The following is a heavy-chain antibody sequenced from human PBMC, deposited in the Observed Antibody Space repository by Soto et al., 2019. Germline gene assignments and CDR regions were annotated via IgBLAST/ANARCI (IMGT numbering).Heavy chain of an antibody. CDR1: GFTFNRFG. J-gene: IGHJ6*02. D-gene: IGHD3-10*01. CDR3: AKDLEIRGGGVMDV. CDR2: ITGSGGTT. Sequence: EMQLLESGGGLVQPGGSLRLSCGVSGFTFNRFGMNWVRQAPGKGPEWVTAITGSGGTTYYADSVRGRFTVSRDNSQNTLYLQMNSLRADDTAIYYCAKDLEIRGGGVMDVWGQGTTVTVSS. V-gene: IGHV3-23*01.